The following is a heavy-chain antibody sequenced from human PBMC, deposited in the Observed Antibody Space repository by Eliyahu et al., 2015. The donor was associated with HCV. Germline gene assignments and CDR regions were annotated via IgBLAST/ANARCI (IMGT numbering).Heavy chain of an antibody. V-gene: IGHV4-34*01. D-gene: IGHD6-13*01. Sequence: SRVTISVDTSKNQFSLKLSSVTAADTAVVFCARGLEEQLVRGFDYWGQGTLVTVSS. J-gene: IGHJ4*02. CDR3: ARGLEEQLVRGFDY.